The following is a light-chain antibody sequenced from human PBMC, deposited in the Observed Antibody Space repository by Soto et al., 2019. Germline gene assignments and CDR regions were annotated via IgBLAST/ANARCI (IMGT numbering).Light chain of an antibody. CDR3: QQYSRSPWT. V-gene: IGKV3-20*01. CDR2: GAL. Sequence: EIVLTKSLCALSLSTGERATLSCRASQTVSSRFLAWYQQKPGQAPRLLIYGALSRATGIPDRFSGSGSGTDFSLTIDRLEPEDLAMYHCQQYSRSPWTFCQRAKE. CDR1: QTVSSRF. J-gene: IGKJ1*01.